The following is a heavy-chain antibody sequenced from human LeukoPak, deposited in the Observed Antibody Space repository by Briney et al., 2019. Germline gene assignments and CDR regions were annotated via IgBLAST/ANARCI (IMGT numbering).Heavy chain of an antibody. CDR3: AKDQFKTPIAALGTEYGMDV. D-gene: IGHD6-25*01. CDR2: ISGGGGST. J-gene: IGHJ6*02. CDR1: GFTFSSFA. V-gene: IGHV3-23*01. Sequence: GGSLRLSCAASGFTFSSFAMTWLRQAPGKGLEWVSGISGGGGSTFYADSVKGRFTISRDNSKNTLYLQMSSLRAEDTAVYYCAKDQFKTPIAALGTEYGMDVWGQGTTVTVSS.